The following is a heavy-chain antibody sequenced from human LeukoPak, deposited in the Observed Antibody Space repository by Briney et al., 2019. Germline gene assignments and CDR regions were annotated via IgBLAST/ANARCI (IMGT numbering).Heavy chain of an antibody. V-gene: IGHV1-18*01. J-gene: IGHJ4*02. CDR1: GYTFTSYG. CDR2: ISTYNGNT. CDR3: ARDITATTPAGY. D-gene: IGHD1-20*01. Sequence: APVKVSCKASGYTFTSYGVSWVRQAPGQGLEWMGWISTYNGNTNYAQKLQGRVSMTTDTSTSTAYMELRSLRSDDTAVYYCARDITATTPAGYWGQGTLVTVSS.